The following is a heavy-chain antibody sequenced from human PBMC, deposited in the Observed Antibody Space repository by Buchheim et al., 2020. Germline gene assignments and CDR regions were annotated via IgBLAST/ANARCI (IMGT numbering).Heavy chain of an antibody. V-gene: IGHV3-23*01. D-gene: IGHD1-7*01. Sequence: EVQLLESGGGLVQPGGSLRLSCAASGFTFSNYAMSWVRQAPGKGLEWVSGMSGSGGSTYCADSVKGRFTISRENSKNTLYLQMNSLKAEDTAVYYCAKVLTGTTVYYYGMDVWGQGTT. CDR1: GFTFSNYA. CDR3: AKVLTGTTVYYYGMDV. J-gene: IGHJ6*02. CDR2: MSGSGGST.